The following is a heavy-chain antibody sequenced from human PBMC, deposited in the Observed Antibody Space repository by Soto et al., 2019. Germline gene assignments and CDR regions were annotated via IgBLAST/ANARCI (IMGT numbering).Heavy chain of an antibody. J-gene: IGHJ4*02. CDR3: AKDISMTRYYFDY. CDR2: ISYDGSNK. CDR1: GFTFSSYG. Sequence: QVQLVESGGGVVQPGRSLRLSCAASGFTFSSYGMHWVRQAPGKGLGWVAVISYDGSNKYYADSVKGRFTISRDNSKNTLYLQMNSLRAEDTAVYYCAKDISMTRYYFDYWGQGTLVTVSS. V-gene: IGHV3-30*18. D-gene: IGHD5-12*01.